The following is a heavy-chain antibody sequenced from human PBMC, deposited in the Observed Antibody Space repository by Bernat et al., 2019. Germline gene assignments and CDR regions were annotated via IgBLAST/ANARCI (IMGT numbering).Heavy chain of an antibody. Sequence: EVLLVESGGGLVKPGGSLRLSCAASGFTFSSYSMNWVRQVPGKGLEWVSSISDSSSYIYYADSVKGRFTISRDNAKNSLYLQMNSLRAEDTAVYYCARDRSVNYYDSSGYYFDYWGQGTLVTVSS. D-gene: IGHD3-22*01. V-gene: IGHV3-21*01. CDR3: ARDRSVNYYDSSGYYFDY. J-gene: IGHJ4*02. CDR2: ISDSSSYI. CDR1: GFTFSSYS.